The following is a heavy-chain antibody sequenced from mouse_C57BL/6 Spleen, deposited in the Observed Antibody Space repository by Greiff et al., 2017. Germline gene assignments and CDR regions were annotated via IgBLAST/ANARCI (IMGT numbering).Heavy chain of an antibody. CDR3: ARVTAQASWFAY. CDR1: GYTFTSYW. Sequence: QVQLQQPGAELVMPGASVKLSCKASGYTFTSYWMHWVKQRPGQGLEWIGEIDPSDSYTNYNQKFKGKSTWTVDKSSSTAYMQLSSLTSEDSAVYYCARVTAQASWFAYWGQGTLVTVSA. CDR2: IDPSDSYT. V-gene: IGHV1-69*01. D-gene: IGHD3-2*02. J-gene: IGHJ3*01.